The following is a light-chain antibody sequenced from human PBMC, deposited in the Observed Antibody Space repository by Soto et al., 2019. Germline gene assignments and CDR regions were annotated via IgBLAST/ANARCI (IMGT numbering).Light chain of an antibody. CDR1: SSNIGSNY. J-gene: IGLJ2*01. CDR2: RNN. Sequence: QSVLTQPPSASGTPGQRVTISCSGSSSNIGSNYVYWYQQLPGTAPKLLIYRNNQRPSGDPDRFSGSKSGTSASLAISGLRSEDEADYYCAAWDDSLSGLVFGGGTKVTVL. V-gene: IGLV1-47*01. CDR3: AAWDDSLSGLV.